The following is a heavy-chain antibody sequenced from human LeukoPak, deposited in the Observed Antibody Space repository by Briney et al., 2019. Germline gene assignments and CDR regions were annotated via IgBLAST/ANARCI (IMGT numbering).Heavy chain of an antibody. CDR3: ARGALYCSSTSCSFDY. J-gene: IGHJ4*02. Sequence: GGSLRLSCAASGFTFDDYGMSWVRQAPGKELEWVSGINWNGGSTGYADSVKGRFTISRDNAKNSMYLQMNSLRAEDTALYHCARGALYCSSTSCSFDYWGQGTLVTVSS. V-gene: IGHV3-20*01. CDR1: GFTFDDYG. D-gene: IGHD2-2*01. CDR2: INWNGGST.